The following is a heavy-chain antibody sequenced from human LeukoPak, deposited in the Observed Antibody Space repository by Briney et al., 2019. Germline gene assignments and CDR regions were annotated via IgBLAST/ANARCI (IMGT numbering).Heavy chain of an antibody. D-gene: IGHD2-2*01. CDR1: GFTFSSYG. CDR2: IRYDGSNK. V-gene: IGHV3-33*08. CDR3: ARLASSYIDY. Sequence: GGSLRLSCAASGFTFSSYGMHWVRQAPGKGLEWVAFIRYDGSNKYYADSVKGRFTISRDNSKNTLYLQMNSLRAEDTAVYYCARLASSYIDYWGQGTLVTVSS. J-gene: IGHJ4*02.